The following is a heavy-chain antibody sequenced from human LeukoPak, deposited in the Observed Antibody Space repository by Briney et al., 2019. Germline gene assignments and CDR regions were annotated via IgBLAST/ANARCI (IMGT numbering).Heavy chain of an antibody. Sequence: SETLSLTCVVYGRSFSGYYWSWIRQPPGKGLEWIGEINHSGSTNYKPSLKSRVTISVDTSKNQFSLKLSSVTAADTAVYYCARGRPRRQGWGLDYWGQGTLVTVSS. V-gene: IGHV4-34*01. CDR3: ARGRPRRQGWGLDY. D-gene: IGHD3-16*01. CDR2: INHSGST. J-gene: IGHJ4*02. CDR1: GRSFSGYY.